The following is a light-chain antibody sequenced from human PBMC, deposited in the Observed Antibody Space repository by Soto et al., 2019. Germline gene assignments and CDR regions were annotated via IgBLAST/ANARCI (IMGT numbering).Light chain of an antibody. J-gene: IGLJ1*01. CDR1: SRDVGGYNY. CDR2: DVS. CDR3: SSYTSISTLLYG. V-gene: IGLV2-14*01. Sequence: QSALTQTASVSGSPGQSITISCTGTSRDVGGYNYVSWYQQHPGKAPNLMIYDVSNRPSGVSNLFSGSKFGNTAYLTISELQAEDEADYYCSSYTSISTLLYGFGTGTKLTVL.